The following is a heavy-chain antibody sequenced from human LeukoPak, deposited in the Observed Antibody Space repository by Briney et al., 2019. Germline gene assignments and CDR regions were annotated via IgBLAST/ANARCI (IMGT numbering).Heavy chain of an antibody. J-gene: IGHJ4*02. D-gene: IGHD2-15*01. Sequence: SETLSLTCTVSGGSVSSSSYFWGWIRQPPGKGLEWIAIIYYSGRTYYNPSLRSRVTISVDTSKNQFSLKLSSVTAADTAMYYCARLGYCSGGSFDWDYWGQGTLVTVSS. V-gene: IGHV4-39*01. CDR1: GGSVSSSSYF. CDR2: IYYSGRT. CDR3: ARLGYCSGGSFDWDY.